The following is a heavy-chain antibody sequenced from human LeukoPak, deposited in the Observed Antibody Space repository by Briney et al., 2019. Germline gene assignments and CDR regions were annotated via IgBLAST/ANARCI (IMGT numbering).Heavy chain of an antibody. V-gene: IGHV3-9*03. CDR1: GFTFDDYA. CDR2: ISWNSGSI. J-gene: IGHJ4*02. Sequence: PGGSLRLSCAASGFTFDDYAMHWVRQAPGKGLEWVSGISWNSGSIGYADSVKGRFTISRDNAKNSLYLQMNSLRAEDMALYYCSKGMYYFDYWGQGTLVTVSS. CDR3: SKGMYYFDY.